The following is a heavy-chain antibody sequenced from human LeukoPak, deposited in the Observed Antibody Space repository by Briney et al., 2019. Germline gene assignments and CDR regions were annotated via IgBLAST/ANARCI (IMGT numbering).Heavy chain of an antibody. J-gene: IGHJ3*02. CDR2: ISGSGGST. Sequence: GESLTLSCAASGFTFSSYAMSWVRQAPGKGLEWVSAISGSGGSTYHGDSVKGRFTISRDNSKNTLYLQMNSLRVEDTAVYYCAKVIGGSSAYDSLDIWGQGTMVTVSS. CDR1: GFTFSSYA. CDR3: AKVIGGSSAYDSLDI. D-gene: IGHD6-6*01. V-gene: IGHV3-23*01.